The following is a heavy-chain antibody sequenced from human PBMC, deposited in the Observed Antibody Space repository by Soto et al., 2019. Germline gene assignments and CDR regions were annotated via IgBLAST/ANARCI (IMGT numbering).Heavy chain of an antibody. CDR2: VSGGGGST. J-gene: IGHJ3*02. D-gene: IGHD5-18*01. CDR3: AKDSSGYSYDHNAFDI. Sequence: EVQLLESGGGLVQPGESLRLSCAASGLTFSSYAMNWVRQAPGKGLEWVSGVSGGGGSTYYADSVKGRFTISRDNSKNTLYLQMNSLRAEDTAVYYCAKDSSGYSYDHNAFDIWGQGTMVTVPS. V-gene: IGHV3-23*01. CDR1: GLTFSSYA.